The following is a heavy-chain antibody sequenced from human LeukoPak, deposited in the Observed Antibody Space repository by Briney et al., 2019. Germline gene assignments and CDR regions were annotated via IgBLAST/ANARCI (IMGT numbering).Heavy chain of an antibody. CDR3: ARGRSSGWYVGYYYYYMDV. CDR1: GFTVSSNY. D-gene: IGHD6-19*01. CDR2: IKQDGSEK. J-gene: IGHJ6*03. V-gene: IGHV3-7*01. Sequence: PGGSLRLSCAASGFTVSSNYMNWVRQAPGKGLEWVANIKQDGSEKYYVDSVKGRFTISRDNAKNSLYLQMNSLGAEDTAVYYCARGRSSGWYVGYYYYYMDVWGKGTTVTVSS.